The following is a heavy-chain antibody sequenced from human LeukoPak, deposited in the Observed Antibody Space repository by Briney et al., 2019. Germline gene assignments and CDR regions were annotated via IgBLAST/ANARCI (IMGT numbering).Heavy chain of an antibody. V-gene: IGHV1-2*02. Sequence: GASVKVSCKASGYTFTGYYMHWVRQAPGQGLEWMGWISPNSGGTNYAQKFQGRVTMTRDTSISTAHMELSRLRSDDTAVYHCARLLWFGELNPDFDYWGQGTLVTVSS. CDR1: GYTFTGYY. CDR3: ARLLWFGELNPDFDY. CDR2: ISPNSGGT. D-gene: IGHD3-10*01. J-gene: IGHJ4*02.